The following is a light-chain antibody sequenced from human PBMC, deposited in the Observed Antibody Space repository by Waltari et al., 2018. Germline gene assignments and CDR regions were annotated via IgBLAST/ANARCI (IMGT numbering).Light chain of an antibody. V-gene: IGKV3-11*01. CDR1: QSVGSS. CDR2: DAS. Sequence: EIVLTQSPATLSLSPGDTATLPCMASQSVGSSLAWYQQKPGQPPRLLIYDASNRATGVPARFRASGSGTDFTLTISSLEAEDFAVYFCQQRSNWTPHTFGQGARLEIK. J-gene: IGKJ2*01. CDR3: QQRSNWTPHT.